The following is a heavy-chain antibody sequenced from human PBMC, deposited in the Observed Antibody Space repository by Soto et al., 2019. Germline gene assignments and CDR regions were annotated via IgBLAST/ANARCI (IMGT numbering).Heavy chain of an antibody. CDR3: AADGPDRYRPRRYDFWSGYYPTDAFDI. CDR1: GFTFTSSA. V-gene: IGHV1-58*01. CDR2: IVVGSGNT. Sequence: SVKVSCKASGFTFTSSAVQWVRQARGQRLEWIGWIVVGSGNTNYAQKFQERVTITRDMSTSTAYMELSSLRSEDTAVYYCAADGPDRYRPRRYDFWSGYYPTDAFDICGQGTMVTVSS. D-gene: IGHD3-3*01. J-gene: IGHJ3*02.